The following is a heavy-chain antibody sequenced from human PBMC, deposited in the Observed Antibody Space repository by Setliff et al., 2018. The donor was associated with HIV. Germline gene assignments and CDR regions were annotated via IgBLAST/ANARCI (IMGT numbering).Heavy chain of an antibody. V-gene: IGHV4-61*09. J-gene: IGHJ5*02. CDR2: IYVGGSV. CDR3: ARAKTIGVSAVFFDP. CDR1: GGSMNSDSYS. Sequence: KSSETQSLTCTVSGGSMNSDSYSWTWLRQPAGKGPELIGHIYVGGSVIYNPSLASRVTISMVPSKNQFSLDLSSVTAADTAKYYCARAKTIGVSAVFFDPWGQGRPVTVSS. D-gene: IGHD3-3*01.